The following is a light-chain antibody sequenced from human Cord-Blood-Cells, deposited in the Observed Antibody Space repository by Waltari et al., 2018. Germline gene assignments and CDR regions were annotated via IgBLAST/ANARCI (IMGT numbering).Light chain of an antibody. V-gene: IGKV3-20*01. CDR1: QSVSSSY. Sequence: EIVLTQSPDTLSLSPGDRATLSCRASQSVSSSYLAGYQQKPGQAPRLLIYGASSRATGIPDRFSGIGSETDFTVTITSPEPEDASVYYSQQYGSAPGYTFGQGTKLEMK. CDR2: GAS. J-gene: IGKJ2*01. CDR3: QQYGSAPGYT.